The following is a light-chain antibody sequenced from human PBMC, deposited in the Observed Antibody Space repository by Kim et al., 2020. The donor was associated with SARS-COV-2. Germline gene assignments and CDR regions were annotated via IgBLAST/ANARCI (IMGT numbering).Light chain of an antibody. CDR1: SLRSYY. CDR3: QSRDSGGNVV. J-gene: IGLJ2*01. CDR2: GRN. V-gene: IGLV3-19*01. Sequence: SSELTQDPAVSVALGQTVRITCQGHSLRSYYATWYQQKPRQAPVLVIYGRNNRPSGIPDRFSGSASGNTASLTISGAQAEDEADFYCQSRDSGGNVVFGGGTQLTVL.